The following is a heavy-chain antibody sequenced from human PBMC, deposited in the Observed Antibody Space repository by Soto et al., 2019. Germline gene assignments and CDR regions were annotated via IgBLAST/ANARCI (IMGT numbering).Heavy chain of an antibody. D-gene: IGHD2-21*02. J-gene: IGHJ4*02. CDR2: INPSGGST. Sequence: ASVKVSCKASGYTFTSYVMLWVGQVPGQRLEWMGWINPSGGSTSYAQKFQGRVTMTRDTSTSTVYMELSSLRSEDTAVYYCARAPSPAYCGGDCYSPLDYWGQGTLVTVSS. V-gene: IGHV1-46*03. CDR3: ARAPSPAYCGGDCYSPLDY. CDR1: GYTFTSYV.